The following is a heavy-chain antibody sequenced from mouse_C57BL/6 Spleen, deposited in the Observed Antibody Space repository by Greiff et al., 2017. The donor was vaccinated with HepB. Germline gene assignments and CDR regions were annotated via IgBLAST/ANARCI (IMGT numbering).Heavy chain of an antibody. CDR2: LWRGGST. CDR1: GFSLTSYG. J-gene: IGHJ3*01. D-gene: IGHD1-1*01. V-gene: IGHV2-5*01. CDR3: AKTDYYGSNGFAY. Sequence: VQLKESGPGLVQPSQSLSITCTVSGFSLTSYGVHWVRQSPGKGLEWLGVLWRGGSTDYNAAFMSRLSITKDNSMSQVFFKMNSLQADDTAIYYCAKTDYYGSNGFAYWGQGTLVTVSA.